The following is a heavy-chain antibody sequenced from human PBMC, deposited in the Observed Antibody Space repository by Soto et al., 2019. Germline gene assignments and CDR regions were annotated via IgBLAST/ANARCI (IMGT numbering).Heavy chain of an antibody. J-gene: IGHJ4*02. CDR3: ASVWGSWSSGPHYHFDY. D-gene: IGHD2-21*01. Sequence: ASVKVSCKASGYTFTSYYMHWVRQAPGQGLEWMGIINPSGGSTSYAQKFQGRVTMTRDTSTSTAYMELSSLRSEDTAVYYSASVWGSWSSGPHYHFDYWGQGTLVTVSS. CDR1: GYTFTSYY. V-gene: IGHV1-46*03. CDR2: INPSGGST.